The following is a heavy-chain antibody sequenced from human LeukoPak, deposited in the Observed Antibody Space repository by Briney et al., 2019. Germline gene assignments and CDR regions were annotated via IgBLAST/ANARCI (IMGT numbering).Heavy chain of an antibody. D-gene: IGHD4-11*01. CDR3: ARDDNYGILVNVDY. CDR1: GGSFSGYY. J-gene: IGHJ4*02. V-gene: IGHV4-34*01. Sequence: SETLSLTCAVYGGSFSGYYWSWIRQPPGKGLEWIGSLSHSGSTYYNPSLKSRVTISVDTSKNQFSLRLRSVTAADTAVYYCARDDNYGILVNVDYWGQGTLVTVSS. CDR2: LSHSGST.